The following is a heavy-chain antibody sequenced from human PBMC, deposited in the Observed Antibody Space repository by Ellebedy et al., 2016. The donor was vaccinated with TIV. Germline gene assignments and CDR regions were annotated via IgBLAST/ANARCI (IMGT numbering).Heavy chain of an antibody. V-gene: IGHV4-39*07. CDR3: ARSHTIRDDLDV. J-gene: IGHJ6*02. CDR1: GGSISSSSYY. D-gene: IGHD3-3*01. CDR2: IYYSGST. Sequence: MPSETLSLTCTVSGGSISSSSYYWGWIRQPPGKGLEWIGSIYYSGSTYYNPSLKSRVTISVDTSKNQFSLKLSSVTAADTAVYYCARSHTIRDDLDVWGQGTTVTVSS.